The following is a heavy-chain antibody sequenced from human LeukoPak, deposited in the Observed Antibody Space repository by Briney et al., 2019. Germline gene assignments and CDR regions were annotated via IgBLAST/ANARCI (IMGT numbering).Heavy chain of an antibody. CDR2: ISSSGSTI. Sequence: GGSLRLSCAASGFTFSDYYMSWIRQAPGKGLEWVSYISSSGSTIYYADSVKGRSTISRDNANNPLYLHMNSLRAEDTALYYCARGSSFHNYWGQGTLVTVSS. D-gene: IGHD6-6*01. CDR1: GFTFSDYY. CDR3: ARGSSFHNY. V-gene: IGHV3-11*01. J-gene: IGHJ4*02.